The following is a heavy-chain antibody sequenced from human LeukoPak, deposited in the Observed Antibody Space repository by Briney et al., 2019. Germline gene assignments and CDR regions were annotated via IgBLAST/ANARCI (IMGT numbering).Heavy chain of an antibody. J-gene: IGHJ4*02. Sequence: GGSLRLSCAASGFTVSNNYMSWDRQAPGKGLEWVSVIHSGGTTNYADSVQGRFTISRDNSKTTVYLHMNSLRAEDTAVYYCARDSDSGYGPFASWGQGTLVTVSS. V-gene: IGHV3-53*01. CDR2: IHSGGTT. CDR3: ARDSDSGYGPFAS. D-gene: IGHD5-12*01. CDR1: GFTVSNNY.